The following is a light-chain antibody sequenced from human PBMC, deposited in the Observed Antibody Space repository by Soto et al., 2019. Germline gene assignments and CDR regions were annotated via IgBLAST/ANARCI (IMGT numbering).Light chain of an antibody. CDR3: QHYKPWPFS. CDR2: DAS. J-gene: IGKJ4*01. CDR1: QSIGST. V-gene: IGKV3-15*01. Sequence: EIVMTQSPATLSVSPGXRATLSCRASQSIGSTLAWYQQKPGQTPRLLIYDASTRATGIPARFSGIGSGTEFTLIISSLQSEDFAVYYCQHYKPWPFSFGGGTKADIK.